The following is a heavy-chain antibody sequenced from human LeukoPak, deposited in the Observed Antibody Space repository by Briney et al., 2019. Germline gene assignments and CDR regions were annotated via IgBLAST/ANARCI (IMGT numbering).Heavy chain of an antibody. D-gene: IGHD3-3*01. Sequence: ASVKVSCKASGYTFTSYYMHWVRQPPAQGLEWMGIINDNNGSTSYAQKLQGRVTITLHRSRSTVYMELNSLRSEDAAVYDCARVNGGGITIFGVVTHRPGMAGGGPGTTVSVSS. CDR1: GYTFTSYY. CDR2: INDNNGST. J-gene: IGHJ6*01. CDR3: ARVNGGGITIFGVVTHRPGMAG. V-gene: IGHV1-46*01.